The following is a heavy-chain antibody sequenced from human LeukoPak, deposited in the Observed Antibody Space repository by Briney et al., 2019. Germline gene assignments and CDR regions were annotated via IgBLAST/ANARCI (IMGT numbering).Heavy chain of an antibody. V-gene: IGHV4-30-4*07. D-gene: IGHD5-12*01. CDR1: GGSISRGGFS. CDR2: VYYSGSA. J-gene: IGHJ4*02. CDR3: AREGRGTYPYLDN. Sequence: PSQTLSLTCTVSGGSISRGGFSWNWIRQTPEKGLEWIGYVYYSGSAFYNPSLKSRVTISIDTSKSQFSLRLTSVTAAHTGLYFCAREGRGTYPYLDNWGQGTLVTVSS.